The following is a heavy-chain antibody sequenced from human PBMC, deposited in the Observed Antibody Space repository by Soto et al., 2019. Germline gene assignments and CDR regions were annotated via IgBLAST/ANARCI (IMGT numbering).Heavy chain of an antibody. D-gene: IGHD6-19*01. CDR3: AKDSSGWYYFEY. J-gene: IGHJ4*02. Sequence: QVQLVESGGGVVQPGRSLRLSCAASGFTFSSYGMHWVRQAPGKGLEWVAVISYDGSNKYYADSVKGRFTISRDNSKNTLYLQMNSLRAEDTAVYYCAKDSSGWYYFEYWGQGTLVTVSS. CDR2: ISYDGSNK. V-gene: IGHV3-30*18. CDR1: GFTFSSYG.